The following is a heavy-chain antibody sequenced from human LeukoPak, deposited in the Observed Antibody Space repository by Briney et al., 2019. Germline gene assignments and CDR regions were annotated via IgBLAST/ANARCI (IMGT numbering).Heavy chain of an antibody. Sequence: PGESLKISCKGPGYSFTSYWIGWVRQMPGKGLEWMGIIYPGDSDTRYSPSFQGQVTVSADKSISTAYLQWSSLKASDTAMYYCARQSGSYGGSYPRRPKAFDYWGQGTLVTVSS. CDR3: ARQSGSYGGSYPRRPKAFDY. CDR2: IYPGDSDT. D-gene: IGHD4-23*01. V-gene: IGHV5-51*01. CDR1: GYSFTSYW. J-gene: IGHJ4*02.